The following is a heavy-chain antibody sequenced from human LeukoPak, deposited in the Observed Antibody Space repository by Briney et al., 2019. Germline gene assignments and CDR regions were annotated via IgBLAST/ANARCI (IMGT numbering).Heavy chain of an antibody. J-gene: IGHJ4*02. V-gene: IGHV1-2*02. CDR2: INPNSGGT. CDR3: ARGLFILVSRPAGY. D-gene: IGHD3-22*01. CDR1: GYTFTSYY. Sequence: ASVKVSCKASGYTFTSYYMHWVRQAPGRGLEWMGWINPNSGGTNYAQKFQGRVTMTRDTSISTAYMELSRLRSDDTAVYYCARGLFILVSRPAGYWGQGTLVTVSS.